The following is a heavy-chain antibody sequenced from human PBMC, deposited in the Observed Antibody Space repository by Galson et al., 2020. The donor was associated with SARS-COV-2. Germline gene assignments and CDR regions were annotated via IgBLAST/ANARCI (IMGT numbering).Heavy chain of an antibody. J-gene: IGHJ3*02. Sequence: ASVKVSCKASGYTFTGYYMHWVRQAPGQGLEWMGWINPNSGGTNYAQKFQGRVTMTRDTSISTAYMELSRLRSDDTAVYYCATNPTYCSGGSCYWVGAFDIWGQGTMVTVSS. V-gene: IGHV1-2*02. CDR2: INPNSGGT. CDR1: GYTFTGYY. D-gene: IGHD2-15*01. CDR3: ATNPTYCSGGSCYWVGAFDI.